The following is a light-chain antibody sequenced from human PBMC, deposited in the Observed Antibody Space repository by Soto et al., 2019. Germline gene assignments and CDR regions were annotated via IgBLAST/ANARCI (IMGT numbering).Light chain of an antibody. CDR2: SNN. J-gene: IGLJ1*01. CDR1: SSNIGSNT. Sequence: QSALTQPPSASGTPGQRVTISCSGSSSNIGSNTVNWYQQLPGTAPKLLIYSNNQRPSGVPVRFSGSKSGTSASLAISGLQSEDEADYYCAAWDDSLNGLYVFGTGTKLTVL. CDR3: AAWDDSLNGLYV. V-gene: IGLV1-44*01.